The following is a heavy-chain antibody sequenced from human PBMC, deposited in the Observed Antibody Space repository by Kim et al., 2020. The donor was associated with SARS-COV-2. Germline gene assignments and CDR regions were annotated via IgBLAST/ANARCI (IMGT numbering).Heavy chain of an antibody. CDR2: ISYDGSNK. J-gene: IGHJ6*01. V-gene: IGHV3-30*18. CDR1: GFTFSSYG. Sequence: GGSLRLSCAASGFTFSSYGMHWVRQAPGKGLEWVAVISYDGSNKYYADSVKGRFTISRDTSNNTLYLQMNSLRAEDTAVYYCAKDEWELRYYYYGMEAWG. D-gene: IGHD1-26*01. CDR3: AKDEWELRYYYYGMEA.